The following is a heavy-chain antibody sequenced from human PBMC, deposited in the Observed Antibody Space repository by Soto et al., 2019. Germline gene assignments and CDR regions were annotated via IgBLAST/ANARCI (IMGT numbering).Heavy chain of an antibody. D-gene: IGHD6-19*01. V-gene: IGHV3-33*01. CDR2: IWYDGSNK. J-gene: IGHJ4*02. CDR3: ARRTIAVAGSFDY. CDR1: GFTFSSYG. Sequence: SLRLSCAASGFTFSSYGMHWVRQAPGKGLEWVAVIWYDGSNKYYADSVKGRFTISRDNSKNTLYLQMNSLRAEDTAVYYCARRTIAVAGSFDYWGQGTLVTVSS.